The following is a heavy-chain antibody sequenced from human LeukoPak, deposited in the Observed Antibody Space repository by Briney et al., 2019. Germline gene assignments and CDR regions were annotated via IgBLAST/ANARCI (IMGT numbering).Heavy chain of an antibody. CDR2: IYHSGST. D-gene: IGHD7-27*01. CDR3: ARENWGYYYYMDV. Sequence: SETLSLTCAVSGGSISSSNWRSWVRQPPGKGLGGFGEIYHSGSTNYNPSLKSRVTISVDTSKKQFSLKLSSVTAADTAVYYCARENWGYYYYMDVWGKGTTVTVPS. V-gene: IGHV4-4*02. J-gene: IGHJ6*03. CDR1: GGSISSSNW.